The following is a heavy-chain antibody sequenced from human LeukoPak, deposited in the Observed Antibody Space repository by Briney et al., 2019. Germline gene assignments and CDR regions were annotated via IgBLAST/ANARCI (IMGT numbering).Heavy chain of an antibody. CDR3: ARHFRDGYYDSSGYYSPYYFDY. CDR1: GYSFTSYW. CDR2: IYPGDSDT. J-gene: IGHJ4*02. D-gene: IGHD3-22*01. V-gene: IGHV5-51*01. Sequence: PGESLKISCKGSGYSFTSYWIGWVRQMPGKGLEWMGIIYPGDSDTRYSPSFQGQVTISADKSISTAYLQWSSLEASDTAMYYCARHFRDGYYDSSGYYSPYYFDYWGQGTLVTVSS.